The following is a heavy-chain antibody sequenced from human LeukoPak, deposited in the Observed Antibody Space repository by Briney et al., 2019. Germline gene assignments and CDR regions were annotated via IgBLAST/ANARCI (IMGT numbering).Heavy chain of an antibody. J-gene: IGHJ4*02. CDR3: TTDEEEGVERWFGELFIDY. CDR1: GGSISSYY. D-gene: IGHD3-10*01. V-gene: IGHV3-53*05. Sequence: EALSLTCTVSGGSISSYYWSWVRQAPGKGLEWVSVIYSGGSTYYADSVKGRFTISRDNSKNTLYLQMNSLKTEDTAFYYCTTDEEEGVERWFGELFIDYWGQGTLVTVSS. CDR2: IYSGGST.